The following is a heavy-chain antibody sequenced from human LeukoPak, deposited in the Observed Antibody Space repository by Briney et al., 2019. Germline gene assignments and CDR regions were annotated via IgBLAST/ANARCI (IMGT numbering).Heavy chain of an antibody. CDR3: AKRIQSAMAMGY. J-gene: IGHJ4*02. V-gene: IGHV3-30*02. Sequence: GGSLRLSCAASGFTFSSYGMHWVRQAPGKGLEWVAFIRYDGSNKYYADSVKGRFTISRDNSKNTLYLQMNSLRAEDTAVYYCAKRIQSAMAMGYWGQGTLVTVSS. CDR1: GFTFSSYG. CDR2: IRYDGSNK. D-gene: IGHD5-18*01.